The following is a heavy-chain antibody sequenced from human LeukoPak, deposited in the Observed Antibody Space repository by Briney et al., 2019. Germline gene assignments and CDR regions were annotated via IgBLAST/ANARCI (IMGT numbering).Heavy chain of an antibody. CDR1: GFTFSSYW. J-gene: IGHJ4*02. D-gene: IGHD2-2*01. CDR2: IKQDGSEK. CDR3: ARDPLPSCSSTSCYEEGFDY. Sequence: GGSLRLSCAPSGFTFSSYWMSWVRQAPGKGLEWVANIKQDGSEKYYVDSVKGRFTISRDNAKNSLYLQMNSLRAEDTAVYYCARDPLPSCSSTSCYEEGFDYWGQGTLVTVSS. V-gene: IGHV3-7*01.